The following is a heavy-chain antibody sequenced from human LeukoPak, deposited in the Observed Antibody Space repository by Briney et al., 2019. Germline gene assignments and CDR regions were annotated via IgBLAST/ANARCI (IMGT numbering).Heavy chain of an antibody. CDR1: GGSISSYY. D-gene: IGHD3-9*01. V-gene: IGHV4-59*08. CDR3: ASTSLDYDILTGYYSWFDP. Sequence: SETLSLTCTVSGGSISSYYWSWIRQPPGKGLEWIGYIYYSGSTNYNPSLKSRVTISVDTSKNQFSLKLSSVTAADTAVYYYASTSLDYDILTGYYSWFDPWGQGTLVTVSS. CDR2: IYYSGST. J-gene: IGHJ5*02.